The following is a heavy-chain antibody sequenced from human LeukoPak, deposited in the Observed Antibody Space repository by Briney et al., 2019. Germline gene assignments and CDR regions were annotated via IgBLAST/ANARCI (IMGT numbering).Heavy chain of an antibody. CDR2: IYHTGTT. CDR1: GGSIISYY. J-gene: IGHJ4*02. Sequence: TPSETLSLTCSVSGGSIISYYWSWIRQPPGRGLERIGYIYHTGTTNYNPSLKSRVTISVNTSTNQLSLRLNSVTAADTAVYYCARGSGWCSSSTCYSFDYWGQGSLVTVSS. CDR3: ARGSGWCSSSTCYSFDY. V-gene: IGHV4-59*01. D-gene: IGHD2-2*01.